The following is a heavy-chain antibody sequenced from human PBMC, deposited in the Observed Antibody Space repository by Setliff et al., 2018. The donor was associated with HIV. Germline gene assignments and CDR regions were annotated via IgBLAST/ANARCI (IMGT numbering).Heavy chain of an antibody. J-gene: IGHJ6*03. CDR1: GFTFGDYA. D-gene: IGHD3-22*01. CDR2: IRGKAYGETA. V-gene: IGHV3-49*04. Sequence: GGSLRLSCTASGFTFGDYAVSWVRQAPGKGLEWVGFIRGKAYGETAEYAASVKGRFTISRDDSKNIAYLQMNSLKTEDTAVYYCTRDLYYYDSSGSNYYYYMDVWGKGTTVTVSS. CDR3: TRDLYYYDSSGSNYYYYMDV.